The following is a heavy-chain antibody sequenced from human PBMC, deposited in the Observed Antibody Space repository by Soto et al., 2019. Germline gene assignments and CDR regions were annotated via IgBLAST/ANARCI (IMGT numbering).Heavy chain of an antibody. J-gene: IGHJ5*02. D-gene: IGHD3-3*01. Sequence: ASVKVSCKASGGTFSSYAISWVRQAPGQGLEWMGGIIPIFGTANYAQKFQGRVTITADKSTSTAYMELSSLRSEDTAVYYCARDLTQYYDFWSGPGPWGQGTLVTVSS. CDR1: GGTFSSYA. CDR3: ARDLTQYYDFWSGPGP. V-gene: IGHV1-69*06. CDR2: IIPIFGTA.